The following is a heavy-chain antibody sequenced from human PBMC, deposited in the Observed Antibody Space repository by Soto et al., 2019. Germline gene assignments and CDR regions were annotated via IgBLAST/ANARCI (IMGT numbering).Heavy chain of an antibody. V-gene: IGHV1-69*04. D-gene: IGHD3-22*01. CDR3: ARGASARYYYDSSGYLDY. Sequence: SVNVSCKASAGTFSSYGVSWVRQAPGQGLEWMGRIIPILGIANYAQKFQGRVTITADKSTSTAYMELSSLRSEDTAVYYCARGASARYYYDSSGYLDYWGQGTLVTVSS. CDR1: AGTFSSYG. J-gene: IGHJ4*02. CDR2: IIPILGIA.